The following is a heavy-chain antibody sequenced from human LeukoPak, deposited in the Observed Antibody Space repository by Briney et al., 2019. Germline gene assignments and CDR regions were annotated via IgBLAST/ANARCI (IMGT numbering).Heavy chain of an antibody. Sequence: PGGSLRLSCAASGFTFRNYYMHWVRQAPGKGLEWVAVISLDGNNEYYADSVKGRFSLSRDNSMNTLYLQLNSLRTEDTAMYYCARGTAGYHSSYFDYWGQGTLVTVSS. J-gene: IGHJ4*02. CDR2: ISLDGNNE. CDR3: ARGTAGYHSSYFDY. D-gene: IGHD3-16*02. CDR1: GFTFRNYY. V-gene: IGHV3-30-3*01.